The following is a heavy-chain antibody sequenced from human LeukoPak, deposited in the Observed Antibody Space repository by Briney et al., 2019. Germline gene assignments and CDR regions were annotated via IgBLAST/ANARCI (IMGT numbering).Heavy chain of an antibody. CDR3: VKGPRPDITVAHTVEN. CDR1: GFIFSNYA. V-gene: IGHV3-23*01. CDR2: ISSRGDST. Sequence: GGSLRLSCAASGFIFSNYAMSWVRQVPGRGLEWVSTISSRGDSTYVADSVKGRFTISRDNSKNSLYLQMNTVRAEDTAVYYCVKGPRPDITVAHTVENWGQGALVTVSS. J-gene: IGHJ4*02. D-gene: IGHD6-19*01.